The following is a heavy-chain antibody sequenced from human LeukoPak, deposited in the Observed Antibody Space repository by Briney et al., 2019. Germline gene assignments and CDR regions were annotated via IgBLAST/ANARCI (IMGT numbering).Heavy chain of an antibody. J-gene: IGHJ4*02. D-gene: IGHD6-13*01. CDR3: ARAPSLSAALDY. V-gene: IGHV4-31*03. CDR2: IYYSGNT. Sequence: SQTLSLTCTVSGGSISSGGYYWTWIRQQPGKGLEWIGYIYYSGNTYYNPSLKSRDTISLDTSENQFSLKLSSVTAADTAVYYCARAPSLSAALDYWGQGTLVTVSS. CDR1: GGSISSGGYY.